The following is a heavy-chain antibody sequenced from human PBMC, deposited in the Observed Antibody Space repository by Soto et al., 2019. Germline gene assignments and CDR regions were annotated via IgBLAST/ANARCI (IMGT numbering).Heavy chain of an antibody. CDR2: VNRDGSNT. CDR3: ARDVGGSTWPNNWFES. CDR1: GFALRSSW. J-gene: IGHJ5*01. D-gene: IGHD1-26*01. V-gene: IGHV3-74*03. Sequence: VQLVESGGGLVQPGGALRLSCAASGFALRSSWMHWVRQVPGKGLVWVSRVNRDGSNTAYADSVKGRFTNSKDPAKNTLYLQMYILRVEDTAVYYCARDVGGSTWPNNWFESWGQGTLVTVSS.